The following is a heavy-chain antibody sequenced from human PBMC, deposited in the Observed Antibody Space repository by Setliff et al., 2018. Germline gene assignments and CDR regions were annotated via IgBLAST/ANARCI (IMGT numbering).Heavy chain of an antibody. CDR2: IYYSGST. CDR3: ARVPRFTDMRNAFDI. D-gene: IGHD2-15*01. Sequence: SETLSLTCTVSGGSISSGGYYWSWIRQHPGKGLEWIGYIYYSGSTYYNPSLKSRVTISVDTPKNQFSLKLSSVTAADTAVYYCARVPRFTDMRNAFDIWGQGTMVTVSS. J-gene: IGHJ3*02. CDR1: GGSISSGGYY. V-gene: IGHV4-31*03.